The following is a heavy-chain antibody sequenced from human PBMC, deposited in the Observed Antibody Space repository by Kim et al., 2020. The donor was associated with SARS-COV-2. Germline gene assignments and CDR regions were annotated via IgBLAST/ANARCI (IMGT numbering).Heavy chain of an antibody. V-gene: IGHV3-30-3*01. CDR2: ISYDGSNK. J-gene: IGHJ1*01. CDR3: ARTYSGSYYGHLQH. D-gene: IGHD1-26*01. Sequence: GGSLRLSCAASGFTFSSYAMHWVRQAPGKGLEWVAVISYDGSNKYYADAVKGRFTISRDNSKNTLYLQMNSLRAEDTAVYYCARTYSGSYYGHLQHWGQGPLLTVSS. CDR1: GFTFSSYA.